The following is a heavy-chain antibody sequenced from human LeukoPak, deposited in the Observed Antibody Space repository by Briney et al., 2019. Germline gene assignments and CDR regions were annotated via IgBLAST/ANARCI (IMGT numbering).Heavy chain of an antibody. CDR2: INPNSGGT. Sequence: ASVKVSCKASGYTFTDYYVHWVRQAPGQGLEWMGWINPNSGGTNYAQKFQGRVTMTRDTSISTAYMELSRLRSDDTAVYYCARDRSLYCSGTSCYTRHFDYWGQGTLVTVSS. V-gene: IGHV1-2*02. CDR1: GYTFTDYY. D-gene: IGHD2-2*02. CDR3: ARDRSLYCSGTSCYTRHFDY. J-gene: IGHJ4*02.